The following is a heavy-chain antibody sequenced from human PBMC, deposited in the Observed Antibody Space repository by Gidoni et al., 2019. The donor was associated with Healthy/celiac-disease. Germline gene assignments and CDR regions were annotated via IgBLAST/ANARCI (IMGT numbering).Heavy chain of an antibody. Sequence: QVQLVQSGAEVKKPGSSVKVSCKAYGGTFSSYAISWVRQAPGQGLAWMGRIIPSLGIANYAQKFQGRVTITADKSTSTAYMELSSLRSEDTAVYYCARVGLRDGYFDLWGRGTLVTVSS. D-gene: IGHD3-16*01. J-gene: IGHJ2*01. CDR3: ARVGLRDGYFDL. V-gene: IGHV1-69*09. CDR1: GGTFSSYA. CDR2: IIPSLGIA.